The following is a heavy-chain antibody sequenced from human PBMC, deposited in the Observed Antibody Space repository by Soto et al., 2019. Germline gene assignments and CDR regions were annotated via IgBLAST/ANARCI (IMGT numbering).Heavy chain of an antibody. CDR2: VSYDGSVK. Sequence: QVQLVESGGGVVQPGRSLRLSCAASGFTFSTYSMHWVRQAPGKGLDWVAVVSYDGSVKYYADSVKGRFTISRDNSKNPLYLQMNSLRTEDTAVYYCARGYYDILTGFSFWYFDLWGRGTLLTVSS. CDR3: ARGYYDILTGFSFWYFDL. V-gene: IGHV3-30-3*01. CDR1: GFTFSTYS. J-gene: IGHJ2*01. D-gene: IGHD3-9*01.